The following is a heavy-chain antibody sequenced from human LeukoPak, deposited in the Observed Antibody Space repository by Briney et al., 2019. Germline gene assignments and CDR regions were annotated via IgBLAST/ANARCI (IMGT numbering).Heavy chain of an antibody. CDR2: IYYSGST. Sequence: PSQTLSLTCTVSAGSISSGDYYWSWIRQPPGKSLEWIGYIYYSGSTYYNPSLKSRVTISVDTSKNQFSLKLSSVTAADTAVYYCARGKLAGTYGDWFDPWGQGTLVTVSS. J-gene: IGHJ5*02. D-gene: IGHD1-1*01. CDR1: AGSISSGDYY. CDR3: ARGKLAGTYGDWFDP. V-gene: IGHV4-30-4*01.